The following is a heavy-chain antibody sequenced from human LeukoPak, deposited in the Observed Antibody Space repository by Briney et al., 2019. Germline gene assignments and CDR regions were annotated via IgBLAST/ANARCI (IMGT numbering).Heavy chain of an antibody. CDR1: GGSISSYD. D-gene: IGHD4-17*01. J-gene: IGHJ5*02. V-gene: IGHV4-59*01. CDR3: ARYGSAHWFDP. Sequence: PSETLSLTCTVSGGSISSYDWSWIRQPPGEGLEWIGFIRYSGSTNYNPSLKSRVTISVDTSKNQFSLRLTSVTAADTAVYYCARYGSAHWFDPWGQGTLVTVSS. CDR2: IRYSGST.